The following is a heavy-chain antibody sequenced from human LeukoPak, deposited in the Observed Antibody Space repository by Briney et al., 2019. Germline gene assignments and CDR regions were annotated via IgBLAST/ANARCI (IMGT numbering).Heavy chain of an antibody. Sequence: SETLSLTCTVSGGSISSYYWSWIRQPPGKGLEWIGYIYYSGSTNYNPSLKSRVTISVDTSKNQFSLKLSSVTAADTAVYYCSSGTPSLGYLVCIPYFDYWGQGTLVTVSS. CDR2: IYYSGST. CDR1: GGSISSYY. V-gene: IGHV4-59*01. J-gene: IGHJ4*02. CDR3: SSGTPSLGYLVCIPYFDY. D-gene: IGHD3/OR15-3a*01.